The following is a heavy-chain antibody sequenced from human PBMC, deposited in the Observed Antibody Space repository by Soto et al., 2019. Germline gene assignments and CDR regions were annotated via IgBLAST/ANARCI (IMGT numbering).Heavy chain of an antibody. CDR3: ARAWPNLYYYGSPRSMDV. V-gene: IGHV1-69*13. D-gene: IGHD3-10*01. J-gene: IGHJ6*02. Sequence: SVKVSCKASGGTFSSYAISWVRQAPGQGLEWMGGIIPIFGTANYAQKFQGRVTITADESTSTAYMELSSLRSEDTAVYYCARAWPNLYYYGSPRSMDVWGQGTTVTVSS. CDR2: IIPIFGTA. CDR1: GGTFSSYA.